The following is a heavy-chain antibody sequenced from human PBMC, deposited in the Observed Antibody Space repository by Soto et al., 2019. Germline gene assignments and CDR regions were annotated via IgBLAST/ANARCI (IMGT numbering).Heavy chain of an antibody. CDR2: VFYGGT. CDR3: ASYRGALYFDS. CDR1: GRSMSSNY. V-gene: IGHV4-59*01. D-gene: IGHD3-16*01. J-gene: IGHJ4*02. Sequence: SSETLSLTCSVSGRSMSSNYWSWIRQSPDKGLEWLGYVFYGGTDYNLSLGGRVSMSVETSKSQFSLKLTSVTVADTAAYYCASYRGALYFDSWGPGILVTVSS.